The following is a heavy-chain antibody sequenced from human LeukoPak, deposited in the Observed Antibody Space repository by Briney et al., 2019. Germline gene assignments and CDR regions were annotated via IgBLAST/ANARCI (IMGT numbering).Heavy chain of an antibody. CDR1: EFTFSTYT. Sequence: PGGSLRLSCAASEFTFSTYTMNWDRQAPGKVLEWVSSITNSASYIYYADSVKGRFTISRDNAKNSLYLQMNSLRVEDTAVYYCATDVSGASQVWGQGTLVTVSS. CDR2: ITNSASYI. J-gene: IGHJ4*02. V-gene: IGHV3-21*01. D-gene: IGHD3-16*01. CDR3: ATDVSGASQV.